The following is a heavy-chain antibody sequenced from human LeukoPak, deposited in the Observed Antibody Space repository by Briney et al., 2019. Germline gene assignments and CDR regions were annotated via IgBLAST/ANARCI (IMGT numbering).Heavy chain of an antibody. CDR3: ARDERYDSSGYPFDY. CDR1: GYTFTSYD. Sequence: ASVKVSCKASGYTFTSYDINWVRQATGQGLEWMGWINPNSGGTNYTQKFQGRVTMTRDSSISTAHMELSRLRSDDTAVYYCARDERYDSSGYPFDYWGQGTLVTVSS. V-gene: IGHV1-2*02. D-gene: IGHD3-22*01. CDR2: INPNSGGT. J-gene: IGHJ4*02.